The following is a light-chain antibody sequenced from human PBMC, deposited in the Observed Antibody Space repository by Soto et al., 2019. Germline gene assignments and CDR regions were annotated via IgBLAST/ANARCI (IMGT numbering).Light chain of an antibody. J-gene: IGKJ4*01. CDR2: GAS. V-gene: IGKV3-15*01. Sequence: EIVMTQSPATLSASPGERATLSCRASQSVNNNLAWYQQKRGQAPRLLIYGASTTATGISARFSGSGSETEFTLTIGSLQSEDFAIYYCQQYNNWPHTFGGGTKVEIK. CDR3: QQYNNWPHT. CDR1: QSVNNN.